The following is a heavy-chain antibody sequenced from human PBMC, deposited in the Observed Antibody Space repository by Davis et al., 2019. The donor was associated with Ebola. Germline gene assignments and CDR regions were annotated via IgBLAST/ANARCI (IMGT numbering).Heavy chain of an antibody. V-gene: IGHV4-30-2*01. J-gene: IGHJ5*02. CDR1: GGSISSGGYS. CDR2: IYHSGST. Sequence: PSETLSLTCAVSGGSISSGGYSWSWIRQPPGKGLEWIGYIYHSGSTYYNPSLKSRVTISVDRSKNQFSLKLSSVTAADTAVYYCASGLYNWFDPWGQGTLVTVSS. CDR3: ASGLYNWFDP.